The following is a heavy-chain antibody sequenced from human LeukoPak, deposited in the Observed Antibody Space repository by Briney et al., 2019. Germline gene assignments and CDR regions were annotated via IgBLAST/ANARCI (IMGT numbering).Heavy chain of an antibody. J-gene: IGHJ6*02. CDR2: INPSGGST. V-gene: IGHV1-46*02. CDR1: GGTFNNYA. CDR3: ARDLLARPFGVVIISQPTWYYYGMDV. D-gene: IGHD3-3*01. Sequence: ASVKVSCKASGGTFNNYAINWVRQAPGQGLEWMGIINPSGGSTSYAQKFQGRVTMTRDTSASTVYMELSSLRSEDTAVYYCARDLLARPFGVVIISQPTWYYYGMDVWGQGTTVTVSS.